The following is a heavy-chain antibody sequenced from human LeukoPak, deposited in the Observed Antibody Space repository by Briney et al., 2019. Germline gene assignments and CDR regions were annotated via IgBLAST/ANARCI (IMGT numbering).Heavy chain of an antibody. Sequence: PGGSLRLSCAASEFTFSNYAMSWVRQAPGTGLEWVSAISDSGGNTYYADSVKGRFTISRDNSKNTLYLQMNSVRAEDTAVYYCATEGAAYLSDSHPFQFLGYWGQGTLVTVSS. CDR3: ATEGAAYLSDSHPFQFLGY. CDR1: EFTFSNYA. J-gene: IGHJ4*02. D-gene: IGHD3-22*01. CDR2: ISDSGGNT. V-gene: IGHV3-23*01.